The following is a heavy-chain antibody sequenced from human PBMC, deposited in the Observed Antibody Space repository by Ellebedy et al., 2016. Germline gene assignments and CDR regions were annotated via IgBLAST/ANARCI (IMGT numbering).Heavy chain of an antibody. D-gene: IGHD1-26*01. CDR3: GSGSYFGFDY. CDR2: INPNSGGT. V-gene: IGHV1-2*02. CDR1: GYTFTSYG. Sequence: ASVKVSXXASGYTFTSYGISWVRQAPGQGLEWMGWINPNSGGTNYAQKFQGRVTMTRDTSISTAYMELSRLRSDDTAVYYCGSGSYFGFDYWGQGTLVTVSS. J-gene: IGHJ4*02.